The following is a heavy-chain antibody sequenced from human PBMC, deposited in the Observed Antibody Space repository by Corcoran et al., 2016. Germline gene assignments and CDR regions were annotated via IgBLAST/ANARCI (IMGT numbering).Heavy chain of an antibody. CDR1: GYSISSGYY. J-gene: IGHJ4*02. CDR3: ARRVVGYCSSTSCYTRGDAYFDY. V-gene: IGHV4-38-2*02. Sequence: QVQLQESGPGLVKPSETLSLTCTVSGYSISSGYYWGWIRQPPGKGLEWIGSIYHSGSTYYNPSLKSRVTISVDTSKNQFSLKLSSVTAADTAGYYCARRVVGYCSSTSCYTRGDAYFDYWGQGTLVTVSS. CDR2: IYHSGST. D-gene: IGHD2-2*02.